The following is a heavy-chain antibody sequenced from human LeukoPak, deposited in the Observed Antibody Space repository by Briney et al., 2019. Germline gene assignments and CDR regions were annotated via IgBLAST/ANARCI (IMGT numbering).Heavy chain of an antibody. CDR3: ASRIQLWFGQGWFDP. Sequence: ASVKVSCKASGYTLTELSMHWVRQAPGKGLEWMGGFDPEDGETIYAQKFQGRVTMTEDTSTDTAYMELSSLRSEDTAVYYCASRIQLWFGQGWFDPWGQGTLVTVSS. CDR1: GYTLTELS. J-gene: IGHJ5*02. V-gene: IGHV1-24*01. CDR2: FDPEDGET. D-gene: IGHD5-18*01.